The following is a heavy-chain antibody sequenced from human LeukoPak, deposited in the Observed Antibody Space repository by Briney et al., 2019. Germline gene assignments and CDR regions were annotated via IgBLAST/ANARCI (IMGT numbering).Heavy chain of an antibody. Sequence: PSETLSLTCTVSGGSISNYYWRWIRQPAGMGLEWIGRIYASGSTNYNPSLKSRVTMSVDTSNNQFSLNLSSVTAADTAVYYCARTSARGAQFDYWGQGTLGTVSS. J-gene: IGHJ4*02. CDR1: GGSISNYY. D-gene: IGHD3-10*01. CDR3: ARTSARGAQFDY. V-gene: IGHV4-4*07. CDR2: IYASGST.